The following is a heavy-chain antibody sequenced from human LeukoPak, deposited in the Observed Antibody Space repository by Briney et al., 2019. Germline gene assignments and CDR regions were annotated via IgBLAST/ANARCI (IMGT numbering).Heavy chain of an antibody. CDR3: ARVGYYDSSGYYKVFDY. Sequence: SETLSLTCTVSGGSISSGGYYWSWIRQHPGKGLEWIGYIYYSGSTYYNQSLKSRVTISVDTSENQFSLKLSSVTAADTAVYYCARVGYYDSSGYYKVFDYWGQGTLVTVSS. CDR1: GGSISSGGYY. D-gene: IGHD3-22*01. CDR2: IYYSGST. J-gene: IGHJ4*02. V-gene: IGHV4-31*03.